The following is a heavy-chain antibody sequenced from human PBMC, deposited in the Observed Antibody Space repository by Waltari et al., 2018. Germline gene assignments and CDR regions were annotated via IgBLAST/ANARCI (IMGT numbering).Heavy chain of an antibody. Sequence: QVQLVQSGAEVKKPGASVKVSCKASGYTFTGYYMHWVRQAPGQGLEWMGRINPNSGGTNDAQKFQGRVTMTRDTSISTAYMELSRRRSDDTAVYYCARRMVVAAQSPVFDPWGQGTLVTVSS. CDR1: GYTFTGYY. CDR3: ARRMVVAAQSPVFDP. J-gene: IGHJ5*02. V-gene: IGHV1-2*06. D-gene: IGHD2-15*01. CDR2: INPNSGGT.